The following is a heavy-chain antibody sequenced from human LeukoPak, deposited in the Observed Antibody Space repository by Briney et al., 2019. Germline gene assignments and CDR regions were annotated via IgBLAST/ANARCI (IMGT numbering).Heavy chain of an antibody. Sequence: ASVKVSCKASGYTFTGYYTHWVRQAPGQGLEWMGWINPNSGGTNYAQRFQGRVTMTRDTSISTAYMELSRLRSDDTAVYYCAREYSSGWYDPWGQGTLVTVSS. D-gene: IGHD6-19*01. CDR1: GYTFTGYY. CDR2: INPNSGGT. CDR3: AREYSSGWYDP. V-gene: IGHV1-2*02. J-gene: IGHJ5*02.